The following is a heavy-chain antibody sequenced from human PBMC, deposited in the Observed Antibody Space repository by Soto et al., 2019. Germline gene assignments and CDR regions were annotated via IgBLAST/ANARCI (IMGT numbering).Heavy chain of an antibody. CDR1: AFTFSSYP. J-gene: IGHJ4*02. V-gene: IGHV3-30-3*01. CDR3: ARGRGDFWNGYYPY. Sequence: QVQLVESGGGVVQPGRSLRLSCAASAFTFSSYPMHWVREAPGKGLEWVAVISYDGSNRYYADSVKGRFTISRDNSKSTLYLQMNSRRPEDTAVYYCARGRGDFWNGYYPYWGQGTLVTVSS. D-gene: IGHD3-3*01. CDR2: ISYDGSNR.